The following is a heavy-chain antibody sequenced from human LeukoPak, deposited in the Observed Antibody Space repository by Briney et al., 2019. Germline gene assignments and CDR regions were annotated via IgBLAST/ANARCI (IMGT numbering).Heavy chain of an antibody. J-gene: IGHJ5*02. D-gene: IGHD6-19*01. V-gene: IGHV1-46*01. CDR1: GYILTSYY. CDR3: ARDTSGTRRGWFDP. Sequence: GASVKVSCKASGYILTSYYMHWVRQVPGQGLEWMGIIDPSGGSTSYAQKFQGIVTMTRDTSTSTVYMDLSSLRSEDTAVYYCARDTSGTRRGWFDPWGQGTLVTVSS. CDR2: IDPSGGST.